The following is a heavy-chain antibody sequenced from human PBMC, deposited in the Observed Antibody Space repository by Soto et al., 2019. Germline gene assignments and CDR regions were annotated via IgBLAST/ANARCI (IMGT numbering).Heavy chain of an antibody. D-gene: IGHD3-3*01. Sequence: GGSLRLSCAASGFTFSSYAMHWVRQAPCKWLEWVSAISGSGGSTYYADSVKGRFTISRDNSKNTLSLQMNSLRAEDTAVYYCAKGTIFGVVITMDVWGQGTTVTVSS. CDR1: GFTFSSYA. V-gene: IGHV3-23*01. CDR3: AKGTIFGVVITMDV. J-gene: IGHJ6*02. CDR2: ISGSGGST.